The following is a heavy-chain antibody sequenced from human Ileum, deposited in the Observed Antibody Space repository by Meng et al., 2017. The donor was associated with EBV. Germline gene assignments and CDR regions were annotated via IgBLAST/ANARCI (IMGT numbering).Heavy chain of an antibody. CDR3: LRGSGGSV. J-gene: IGHJ1*01. CDR2: IPHRGSS. D-gene: IGHD3-10*01. V-gene: IGHV4-4*02. CDR1: GDSITNHNW. Sequence: QVQLREPGPDLSKPSETLSPAFAVSGDSITNHNWWAWVRQPPGKGLEWIGEIPHRGSSAYNPSFKSRVSMSIDKSKNQFSLKLTSVTAADTAVYHCLRGSGGSVWGQGTLVTVSS.